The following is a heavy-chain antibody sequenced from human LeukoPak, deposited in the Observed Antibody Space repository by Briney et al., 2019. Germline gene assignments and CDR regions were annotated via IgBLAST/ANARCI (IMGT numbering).Heavy chain of an antibody. CDR3: ARGGGSYWVQNWFDP. D-gene: IGHD1-26*01. Sequence: SETLSLTCTVSGGSISSGSYYWSWIRQPAGKGLEWIGRIYTSGSTNYNPSLKSRVTISVDTSKNQFSLKLSSVTAADTAVYYCARGGGSYWVQNWFDPWGQGTLVTVSS. J-gene: IGHJ5*02. V-gene: IGHV4-61*02. CDR1: GGSISSGSYY. CDR2: IYTSGST.